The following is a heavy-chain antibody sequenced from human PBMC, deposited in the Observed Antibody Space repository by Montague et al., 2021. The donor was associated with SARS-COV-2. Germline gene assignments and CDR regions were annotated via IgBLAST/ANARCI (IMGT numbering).Heavy chain of an antibody. J-gene: IGHJ4*02. CDR3: ARTADDSALAATF. Sequence: SETLSLTCSVSGDSISRSTNHWSWIRPPPGKGLMWIASIHYSARSYHYPPLQSRVTMSVDTSKNQFSLKLSSVTAADTAVYYCARTADDSALAATFWGRGTLVTVSS. D-gene: IGHD2-15*01. CDR1: GDSISRSTNH. CDR2: IHYSARS. V-gene: IGHV4-39*01.